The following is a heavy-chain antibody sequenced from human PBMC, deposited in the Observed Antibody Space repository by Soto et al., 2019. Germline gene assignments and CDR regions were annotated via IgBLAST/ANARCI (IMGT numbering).Heavy chain of an antibody. V-gene: IGHV1-69*01. Sequence: QVQLVQSGAEVKKPGSSVKVSCKASGGTFGSYAFSWVRQAPGQGLEWMGGIIPVSGAAHYAQKFQGRVPITADDSTSTAYMELSSLSSQDTAVYYCATALGCRSTACTLDYWGQGTRVILSS. CDR2: IIPVSGAA. D-gene: IGHD2-2*01. J-gene: IGHJ4*02. CDR1: GGTFGSYA. CDR3: ATALGCRSTACTLDY.